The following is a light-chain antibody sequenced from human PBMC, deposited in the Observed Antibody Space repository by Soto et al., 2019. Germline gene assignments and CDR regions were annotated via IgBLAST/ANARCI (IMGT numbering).Light chain of an antibody. CDR2: GPS. Sequence: VLTQSPATLSLSPGERATLSCRASQSVSSNLAWYQQKPGQAPRLLIYGPSTRATGIPARFSGSGSGTEFTLTISSLQSEDFAVYYCQQRSNWPLTFGGGTKVDI. CDR3: QQRSNWPLT. J-gene: IGKJ4*01. CDR1: QSVSSN. V-gene: IGKV3-15*01.